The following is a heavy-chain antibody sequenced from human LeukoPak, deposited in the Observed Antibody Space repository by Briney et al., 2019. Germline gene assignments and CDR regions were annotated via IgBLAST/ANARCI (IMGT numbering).Heavy chain of an antibody. CDR2: IYTSGST. CDR1: GGSISSGSYY. Sequence: SETLSLTCTVSGGSISSGSYYWSWIRQPAGKGLEWIGRIYTSGSTNYNPSPKSRVTMSVDTSKNQFSLKLSSVTAADTAVYYCAREGHDILTGYYNPPGGGYYYYYMDVWGKGTTVTVSS. CDR3: AREGHDILTGYYNPPGGGYYYYYMDV. D-gene: IGHD3-9*01. V-gene: IGHV4-61*02. J-gene: IGHJ6*03.